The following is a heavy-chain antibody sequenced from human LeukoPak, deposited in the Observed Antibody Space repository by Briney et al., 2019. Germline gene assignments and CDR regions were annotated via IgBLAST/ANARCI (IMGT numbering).Heavy chain of an antibody. J-gene: IGHJ4*02. CDR3: ARGNSDYDHDY. Sequence: GGSLRLSCAASGFTFTSYSMNWVRQAPGKGLEGVSSISTTSRYIYYADSVKGRFTVSRDHAKNSLYLHMNSLRAEDTAVYYCARGNSDYDHDYWGQEALVTVSS. D-gene: IGHD5-12*01. CDR1: GFTFTSYS. V-gene: IGHV3-21*01. CDR2: ISTTSRYI.